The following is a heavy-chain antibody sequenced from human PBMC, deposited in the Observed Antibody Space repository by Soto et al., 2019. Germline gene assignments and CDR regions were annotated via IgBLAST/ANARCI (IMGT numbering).Heavy chain of an antibody. J-gene: IGHJ4*02. CDR2: ISHSGGP. CDR1: GGSISSSSYY. D-gene: IGHD3-3*01. Sequence: PSETLSLTCTVSGGSISSSSYYWGWIRQPPGKGLEWIGYISHSGGPYFNPSLASRLSISMDTSKNQLSLSLASVTAAETAVYYCTGAIFGILESPENWGQGTLVTVS. V-gene: IGHV4-39*07. CDR3: TGAIFGILESPEN.